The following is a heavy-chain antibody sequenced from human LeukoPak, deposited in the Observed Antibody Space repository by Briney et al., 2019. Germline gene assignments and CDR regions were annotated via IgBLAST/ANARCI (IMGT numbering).Heavy chain of an antibody. J-gene: IGHJ4*02. D-gene: IGHD2-15*01. CDR2: IRQDGSDK. CDR1: GFAFSSNW. V-gene: IGHV3-7*01. CDR3: ARDRDCGDGGCYPHFDY. Sequence: GGSLRLSCAASGFAFSSNWMSWVRQAPGKGLEWVANIRQDGSDKYYMDSVKGRFTISRDNAKNSLSLQMNSLRVEDTAVYYCARDRDCGDGGCYPHFDYWGQGVRVTVSS.